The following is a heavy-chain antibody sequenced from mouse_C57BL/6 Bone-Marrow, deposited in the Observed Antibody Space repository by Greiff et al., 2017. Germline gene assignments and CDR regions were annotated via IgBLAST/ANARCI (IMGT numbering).Heavy chain of an antibody. CDR2: IDPEDGET. CDR3: ARPGYDY. J-gene: IGHJ2*01. V-gene: IGHV14-2*01. D-gene: IGHD3-2*02. CDR1: GFNFKDYY. Sequence: EVQLVESGAELVKPGASVKLSCTASGFNFKDYYMHWVKQRTEQGLEWIGRIDPEDGETKYAPNFQGKATITADTSSNTAYLQLSSLTSEDTAVYYCARPGYDYWGQGTTLTVSS.